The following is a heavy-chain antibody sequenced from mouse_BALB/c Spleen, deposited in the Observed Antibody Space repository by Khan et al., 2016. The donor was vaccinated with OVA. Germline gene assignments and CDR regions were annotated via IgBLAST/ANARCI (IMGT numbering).Heavy chain of an antibody. D-gene: IGHD3-1*01. Sequence: EVQLQQSGPELVKPGASMKISCKASGYSFTAYTMNWLKESHGKNLEWIGLINPYTGDHRNNQKFKGKATLTVDKSSSTAYMELLSLTSEDSAVYYCARGGYYFDCWGQGTTLTVSS. J-gene: IGHJ2*01. V-gene: IGHV1-18*01. CDR1: GYSFTAYT. CDR3: ARGGYYFDC. CDR2: INPYTGDH.